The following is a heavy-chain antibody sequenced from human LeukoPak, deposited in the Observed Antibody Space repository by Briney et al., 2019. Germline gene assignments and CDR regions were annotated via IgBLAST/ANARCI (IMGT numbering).Heavy chain of an antibody. D-gene: IGHD3-3*01. CDR3: ARGNYDFWSGYPNPYYYYYMDV. Sequence: SETLSLTCAVSGYSISSGYYWGWVRQPPGKGLEWIGSIYHSGSTYYNPSLKSRVTISVDTSKNQFSLKLSSVTAADTAVYYCARGNYDFWSGYPNPYYYYYMDVWGKGTTVTVSS. CDR1: GYSISSGYY. V-gene: IGHV4-38-2*01. J-gene: IGHJ6*03. CDR2: IYHSGST.